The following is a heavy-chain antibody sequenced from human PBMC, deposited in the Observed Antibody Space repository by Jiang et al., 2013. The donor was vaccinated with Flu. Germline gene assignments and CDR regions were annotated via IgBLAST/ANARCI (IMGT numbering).Heavy chain of an antibody. Sequence: SETLSLTCTVSGVSINNFIGVGSGSPREGTGVDWLYRLQWENQVQSSLKSRVTISQDTSENQFSLRLSSVTAADTAVYYCARDLREYYDSSGYYRPYYYGMDVWGPGTTVTVSS. V-gene: IGHV4-59*01. CDR1: GVSINNF. CDR3: ARDLREYYDSSGYYRPYYYGMDV. D-gene: IGHD3-22*01. CDR2: RLQWEN. J-gene: IGHJ6*02.